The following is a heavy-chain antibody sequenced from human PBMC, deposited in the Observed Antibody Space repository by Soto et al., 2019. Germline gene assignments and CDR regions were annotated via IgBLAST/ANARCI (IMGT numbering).Heavy chain of an antibody. V-gene: IGHV4-31*03. D-gene: IGHD1-26*01. CDR3: AGDQAIGGSSY. CDR2: IYYSEST. J-gene: IGHJ4*02. Sequence: QVQLQESGPGLVKPSQTLSLTCTVSGGSISSGSYYWSWIRQHPGKGLEWIGYIYYSESTYYNPSPMSRVTISVDTSKNQFSLKLSSVTAADTAVYYGAGDQAIGGSSYWGQGTLVTVSS. CDR1: GGSISSGSYY.